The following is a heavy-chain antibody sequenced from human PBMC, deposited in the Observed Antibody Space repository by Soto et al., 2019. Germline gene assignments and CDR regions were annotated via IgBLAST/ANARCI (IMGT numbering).Heavy chain of an antibody. V-gene: IGHV3-30*03. CDR3: ARDVHRNAYNFEY. Sequence: SLRVSCSASGFTFSQYGMRRVRQAPGKGLEWVALISYDGSTQYYADSVKGRFTISRDNSKNTVHLQINSLRDEDTAVFYCARDVHRNAYNFEYWGQGTLVTVSS. D-gene: IGHD1-1*01. CDR1: GFTFSQYG. CDR2: ISYDGSTQ. J-gene: IGHJ4*02.